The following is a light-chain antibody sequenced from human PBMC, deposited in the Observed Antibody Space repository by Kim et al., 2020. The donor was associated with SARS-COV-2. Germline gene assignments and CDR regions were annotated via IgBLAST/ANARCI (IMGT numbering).Light chain of an antibody. CDR3: ATWDDGLNGWV. Sequence: QSVLTQPPSASGTPGQRVAISCSGSRSNIGNNSVNWYQHLPGTAPKVLIYSNIQRPSGVPGRFSGSKSGTSAALAIGGLQSDDEADYYCATWDDGLNGWVFGGGTQLTVL. CDR1: RSNIGNNS. J-gene: IGLJ3*02. V-gene: IGLV1-44*01. CDR2: SNI.